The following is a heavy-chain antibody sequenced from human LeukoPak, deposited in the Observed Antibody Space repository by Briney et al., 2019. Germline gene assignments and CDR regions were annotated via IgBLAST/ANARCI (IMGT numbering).Heavy chain of an antibody. CDR2: VDPEDGET. CDR1: GYTFTDYY. CDR3: ATGVQTYYDILTGMIPVWFDP. J-gene: IGHJ5*02. V-gene: IGHV1-69-2*01. Sequence: ASVKVSSKVSGYTFTDYYMHWVQQAPGKGLEWMGLVDPEDGETIYAEKFQGRVTITADTSTDTAYMELSSLRSEDTAVYYCATGVQTYYDILTGMIPVWFDPWGQGTLVTVSS. D-gene: IGHD3-9*01.